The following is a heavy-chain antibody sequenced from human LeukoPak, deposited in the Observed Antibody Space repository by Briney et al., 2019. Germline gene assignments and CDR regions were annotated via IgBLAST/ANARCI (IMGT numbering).Heavy chain of an antibody. CDR2: IYYSGST. J-gene: IGHJ4*02. V-gene: IGHV4-59*08. CDR3: ARLYDSGGHPFDY. Sequence: PSETLSLTCTVSGGSISSYYWSWIRQPPGKGLEWIGYIYYSGSTNYNPSLKSRVTISVDTSKNQFSLKLSSVTAADTAVYYCARLYDSGGHPFDYWGRGTLVTVSS. D-gene: IGHD3-22*01. CDR1: GGSISSYY.